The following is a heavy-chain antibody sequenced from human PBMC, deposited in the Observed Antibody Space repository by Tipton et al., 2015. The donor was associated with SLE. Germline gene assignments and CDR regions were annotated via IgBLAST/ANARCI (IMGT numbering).Heavy chain of an antibody. J-gene: IGHJ4*02. V-gene: IGHV4-59*04. CDR2: IYYSGST. CDR3: ARLGDDFWSGYPLDY. CDR1: GGSISSYY. Sequence: TLSLTCTVSGGSISSYYWSWIRQPPGKGLEWIGYIYYSGSTYYNPSLKSRVTISVDTSKNQFSLKLSSVTAADTAVYYCARLGDDFWSGYPLDYWGQGTLVTVSS. D-gene: IGHD3-3*01.